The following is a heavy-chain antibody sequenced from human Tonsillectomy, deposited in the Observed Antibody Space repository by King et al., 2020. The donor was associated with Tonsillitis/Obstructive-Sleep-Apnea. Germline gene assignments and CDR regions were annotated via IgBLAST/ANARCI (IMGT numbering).Heavy chain of an antibody. V-gene: IGHV3-43*02. CDR2: ISGDGGST. Sequence: VQLVESGGGAVQPGGPLRLSCAASGFTFDDYVMHWVRQAPGKGLEWVSLISGDGGSTYYADSVKGRFTISRDNNKNSLYLQMNSMRTEDTALYYCAKDMGLRCDNGYSFDVWGQGTMVTVSS. J-gene: IGHJ3*01. CDR1: GFTFDDYV. CDR3: AKDMGLRCDNGYSFDV. D-gene: IGHD4-17*01.